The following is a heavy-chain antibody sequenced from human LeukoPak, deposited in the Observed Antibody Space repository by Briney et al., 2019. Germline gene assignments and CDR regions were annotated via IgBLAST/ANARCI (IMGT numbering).Heavy chain of an antibody. D-gene: IGHD1-7*01. J-gene: IGHJ4*02. CDR2: IDKTTYPT. V-gene: IGHV3-23*01. Sequence: GGSLRLSCAASEFIFSDYAMGWVRQAPGKGLEWVSTIDKTTYPTYYADSVKGRFTISRDNSKNTLYLQMNSLRVEDTAVYYCAKDSYPLELELTGTTDYWGQGTLVTVSS. CDR1: EFIFSDYA. CDR3: AKDSYPLELELTGTTDY.